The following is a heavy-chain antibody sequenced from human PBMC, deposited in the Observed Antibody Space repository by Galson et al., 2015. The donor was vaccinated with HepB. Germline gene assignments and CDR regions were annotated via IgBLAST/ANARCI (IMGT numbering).Heavy chain of an antibody. D-gene: IGHD3-3*01. J-gene: IGHJ3*02. V-gene: IGHV1-8*01. CDR3: AREGYDFWSGYGDPTNDAFDI. Sequence: SVKVSCKASGSTFTSYDINWVRQATGQGLEWMGWMNPNSGNTGYAQKFQGRVTMTRNTSISTAYMELSSLRSEDTAVYYCAREGYDFWSGYGDPTNDAFDIWGQGTMVTVSS. CDR1: GSTFTSYD. CDR2: MNPNSGNT.